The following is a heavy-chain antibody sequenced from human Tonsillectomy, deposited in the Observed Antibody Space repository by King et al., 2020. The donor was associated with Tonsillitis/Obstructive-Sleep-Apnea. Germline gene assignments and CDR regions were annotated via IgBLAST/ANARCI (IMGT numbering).Heavy chain of an antibody. V-gene: IGHV3-15*07. J-gene: IGHJ6*02. CDR1: GFAFNKAW. CDR2: LKSKTDGGTT. Sequence: VQLVESGGGLVKPGGSLRLSCVASGFAFNKAWMNWVRQAPGKGLEWVGRLKSKTDGGTTDYAAPVKGRFTISRDDSKNTLYLQMNSLKIEDTAVYYCTTRFSEYCRCGACDYGLDVRGQGTAVTVSS. D-gene: IGHD2/OR15-2a*01. CDR3: TTRFSEYCRCGACDYGLDV.